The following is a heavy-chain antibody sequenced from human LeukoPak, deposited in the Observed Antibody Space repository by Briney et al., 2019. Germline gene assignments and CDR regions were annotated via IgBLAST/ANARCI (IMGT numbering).Heavy chain of an antibody. Sequence: GGSLRLSCAASGFTFSSYAIHWVRQAPGKGLEYVSAISSNGGSTHYANSVKGRFTISRDNSKNTLYLHMGSLRADDMAVYYCARAATNSDFWSGFFDYWGQGTLVTVSS. CDR1: GFTFSSYA. D-gene: IGHD3-3*01. CDR3: ARAATNSDFWSGFFDY. J-gene: IGHJ4*02. V-gene: IGHV3-64*01. CDR2: ISSNGGST.